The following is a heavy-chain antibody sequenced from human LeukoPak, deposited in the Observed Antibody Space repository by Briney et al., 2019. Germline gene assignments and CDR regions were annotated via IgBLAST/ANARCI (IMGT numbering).Heavy chain of an antibody. CDR2: IGTRSNPI. V-gene: IGHV3-11*01. J-gene: IGHJ4*02. CDR3: AREARWSGRDFDY. Sequence: GGSLRLSCAASGFTFSDFYMSWIRQAPGMGLEWISYIGTRSNPIYYADSVKGRFTISRDDAKNSLYLQMNCLRDEDTAVYFCAREARWSGRDFDYWGQGILVTVSS. D-gene: IGHD4-23*01. CDR1: GFTFSDFY.